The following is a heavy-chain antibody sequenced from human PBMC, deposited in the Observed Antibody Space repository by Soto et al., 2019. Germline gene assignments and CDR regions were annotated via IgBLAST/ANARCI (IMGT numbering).Heavy chain of an antibody. D-gene: IGHD6-19*01. J-gene: IGHJ5*02. CDR3: ARERWASGSRWFDP. CDR1: GYTFISYS. Sequence: ASVKVSCKASGYTFISYSMHWVRQAPGQRLELMGWINVGNGNTKYSQKFQGRVTITGDTSASTGYMELSSLRSEDTAVYYCARERWASGSRWFDPWGQGTLVTVSS. CDR2: INVGNGNT. V-gene: IGHV1-3*01.